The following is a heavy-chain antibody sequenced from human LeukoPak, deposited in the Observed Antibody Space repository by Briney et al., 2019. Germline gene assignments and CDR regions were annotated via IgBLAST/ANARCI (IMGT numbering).Heavy chain of an antibody. CDR1: GFTFTNYD. J-gene: IGHJ4*02. CDR3: ARDSSLRFLARYYFDY. CDR2: IKQDESEK. V-gene: IGHV3-7*01. D-gene: IGHD3-3*01. Sequence: PGGSLRLSCVASGFTFTNYDFNWVRQVPGKGLEWVANIKQDESEKYYVDSVKGRFTISRDNAKNSLYLQMNSLRAEDTAVYYCARDSSLRFLARYYFDYRGQGTLVTVSS.